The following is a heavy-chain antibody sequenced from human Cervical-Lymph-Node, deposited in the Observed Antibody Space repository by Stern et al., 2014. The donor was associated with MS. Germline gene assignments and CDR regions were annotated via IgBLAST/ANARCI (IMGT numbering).Heavy chain of an antibody. D-gene: IGHD2-15*01. J-gene: IGHJ6*02. CDR1: EYTHNNYL. Sequence: QVQLRQSGSEVKKPGASVKVSCKASEYTHNNYLIHWVRQAPGQRPDWMGVINPSGATNYAQKVQDRVTMTTDASTSTFYMELSRLRSEDTAVYYCAVRYCSGGRCYSVPDVWGQGTTVIV. CDR3: AVRYCSGGRCYSVPDV. CDR2: INPSGAT. V-gene: IGHV1-46*02.